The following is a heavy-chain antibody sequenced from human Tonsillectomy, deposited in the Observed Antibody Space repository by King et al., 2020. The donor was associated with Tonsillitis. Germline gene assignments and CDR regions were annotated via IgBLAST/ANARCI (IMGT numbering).Heavy chain of an antibody. CDR2: IFYSGST. J-gene: IGHJ4*02. CDR3: ARDDGLVPAAILFDY. Sequence: LQLQESGPGLMKPSQTLSLTCAVSGGSISSGGYSWRWIRQPPGKGLEWIGYIFYSGSTYYNPSLKSRVTISLDTSKNQFSLKLNSVTAADTAVYYCARDDGLVPAAILFDYWGQGTLVTVSS. D-gene: IGHD2-2*01. CDR1: GGSISSGGYS. V-gene: IGHV4-30-4*07.